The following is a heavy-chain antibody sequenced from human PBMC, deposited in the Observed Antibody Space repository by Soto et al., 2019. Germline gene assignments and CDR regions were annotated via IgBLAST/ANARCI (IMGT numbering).Heavy chain of an antibody. J-gene: IGHJ5*01. CDR2: ISAAGGSA. CDR1: GFTFSSYG. Sequence: EVQLLESGGGLVQPGGSLRVSCAASGFTFSSYGMSWVRQAPGKGLEWVSSISAAGGSAYYADPVKGRFTISRDNSKNTLYLKMNSLRAEDTAVYYCANPPPYCSSNTCYFPFDSWGQGTLVTVSS. V-gene: IGHV3-23*01. D-gene: IGHD2-2*01. CDR3: ANPPPYCSSNTCYFPFDS.